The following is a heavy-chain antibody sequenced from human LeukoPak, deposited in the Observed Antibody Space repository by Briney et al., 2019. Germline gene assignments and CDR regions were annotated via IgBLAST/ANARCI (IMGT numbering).Heavy chain of an antibody. V-gene: IGHV3-21*04. CDR2: ISSSSSYI. Sequence: GGSLRLSCAASGFTFSSYSMNWVRQAPGKGLEWVSSISSSSSYIYYADSVKGRFTISRDNSKNTLYLQMNSLRAEDTAVYYCAKGLRIYYGSGRDGMDVWGKGTTVTVSS. CDR3: AKGLRIYYGSGRDGMDV. CDR1: GFTFSSYS. J-gene: IGHJ6*04. D-gene: IGHD3-10*01.